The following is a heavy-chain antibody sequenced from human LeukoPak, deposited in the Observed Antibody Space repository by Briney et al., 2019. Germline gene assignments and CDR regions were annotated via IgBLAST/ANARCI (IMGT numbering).Heavy chain of an antibody. J-gene: IGHJ4*02. CDR3: ARDRLAAAGTGLYDY. Sequence: GASVKVSCKASGYTSTSYYMHWVRQAPGQGLEWMGIINPSGGSTSYAQKFQGRVTMTRDTSTSTVYMELSSLRSEDTAVYYCARDRLAAAGTGLYDYWGQGTLVTVSS. V-gene: IGHV1-46*01. CDR2: INPSGGST. CDR1: GYTSTSYY. D-gene: IGHD6-13*01.